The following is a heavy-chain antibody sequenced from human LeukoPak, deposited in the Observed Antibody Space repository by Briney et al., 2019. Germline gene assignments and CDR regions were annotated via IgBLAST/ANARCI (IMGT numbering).Heavy chain of an antibody. CDR1: GYTFSAYG. Sequence: ASVKVSCKASGYTFSAYGISWVRQAPGQGLAWMGWIYTYNGNANYAEHLQGRVTLTSDSSTTTVHMELRNLTSDDPAVYYCARDSSPVAGVGLFWGQGTLLTVSS. CDR2: IYTYNGNA. CDR3: ARDSSPVAGVGLF. V-gene: IGHV1-18*01. J-gene: IGHJ4*02. D-gene: IGHD6-19*01.